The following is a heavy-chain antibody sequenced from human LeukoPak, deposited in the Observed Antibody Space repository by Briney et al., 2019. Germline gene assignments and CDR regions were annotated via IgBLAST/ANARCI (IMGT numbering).Heavy chain of an antibody. CDR1: GFTFSSYA. J-gene: IGHJ4*02. Sequence: GGSLRLSCAASGFTFSSYAMHWVRQAPGKGLEWVAVISYDGSNKYYADSVKGRFTISRDNSKNTLYLQMNSLRAEDTAVYYCARALGRAFIAAAGIVGYWGQGTLVTVSS. D-gene: IGHD6-13*01. V-gene: IGHV3-30-3*01. CDR3: ARALGRAFIAAAGIVGY. CDR2: ISYDGSNK.